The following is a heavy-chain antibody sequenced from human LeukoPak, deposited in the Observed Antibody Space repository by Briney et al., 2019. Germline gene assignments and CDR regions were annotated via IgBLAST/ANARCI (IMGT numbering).Heavy chain of an antibody. V-gene: IGHV3-64*02. CDR3: ARGGVWHQLVIEY. D-gene: IGHD3-10*01. J-gene: IGHJ4*02. Sequence: GGSLRLACATSGFPFINSAMHWVRQAPGKGLEYVASISRYGDDTYYADSVKDRFTISRDNSKNTLYLQMGSLRTDDMAVYYCARGGVWHQLVIEYWGRGTLVTVSS. CDR2: ISRYGDDT. CDR1: GFPFINSA.